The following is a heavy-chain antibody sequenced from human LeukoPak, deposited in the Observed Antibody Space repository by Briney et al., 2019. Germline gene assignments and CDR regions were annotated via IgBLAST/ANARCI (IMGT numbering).Heavy chain of an antibody. D-gene: IGHD2-21*01. CDR3: ARRIVVVNDAFDI. V-gene: IGHV5-51*01. Sequence: PGESLKISCKGSGYSFTGYWIGWVRQMPGKGLEWMGIIYPGDSDTRYSPSFQGQVTISADKSISTAYLQWSSLKASDTAMYYCARRIVVVNDAFDIWGQGTMVTVSS. J-gene: IGHJ3*02. CDR2: IYPGDSDT. CDR1: GYSFTGYW.